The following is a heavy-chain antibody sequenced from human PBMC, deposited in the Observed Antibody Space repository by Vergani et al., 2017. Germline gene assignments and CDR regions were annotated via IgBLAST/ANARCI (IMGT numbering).Heavy chain of an antibody. J-gene: IGHJ3*02. D-gene: IGHD2-21*01. V-gene: IGHV4-39*07. CDR1: GGSISSSSYY. Sequence: QLQLQESGPGLVKPSETLSLTCTVSGGSISSSSYYWGWIRQPPGKGLEWIGYIYYSGSTYYNPSLKSRVTISVDTSKNQFSLKLSSVTAADTAVYYCARSYSVVVIASARPDAFDIWGQGTMVTVSS. CDR3: ARSYSVVVIASARPDAFDI. CDR2: IYYSGST.